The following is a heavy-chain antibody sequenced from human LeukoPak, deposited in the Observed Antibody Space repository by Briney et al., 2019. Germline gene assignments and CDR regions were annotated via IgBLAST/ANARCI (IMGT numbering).Heavy chain of an antibody. D-gene: IGHD6-6*01. CDR2: IYSGGST. J-gene: IGHJ5*02. CDR1: GFTFSSYA. V-gene: IGHV3-66*04. CDR3: ARQYSSSRRRWFDP. Sequence: GGSLRLSCAASGFTFSSYAMSWVRQPPGKGLEWVSVIYSGGSTYYADSVKGRFTISRDNSKNTLYLQMNSLRAEDTAVYYCARQYSSSRRRWFDPWGQGTLVTVSS.